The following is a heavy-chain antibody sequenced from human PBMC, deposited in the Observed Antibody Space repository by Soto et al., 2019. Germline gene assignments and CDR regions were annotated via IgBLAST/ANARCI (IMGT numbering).Heavy chain of an antibody. CDR2: INHSGSS. V-gene: IGHV4-34*01. CDR1: VGSFSGFY. Sequence: PSETLSLTCAVHVGSFSGFYWTWIRQPPGKGLEWIWEINHSGSSNYNPPLQIRVTMSLSTYRNQFYLSLNSVTAEDTAVYYCARMAGPWYFDLGGRGTLVHVSS. CDR3: ARMAGPWYFDL. J-gene: IGHJ2*01.